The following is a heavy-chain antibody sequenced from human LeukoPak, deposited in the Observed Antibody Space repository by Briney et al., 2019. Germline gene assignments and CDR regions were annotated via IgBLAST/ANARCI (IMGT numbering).Heavy chain of an antibody. V-gene: IGHV3-74*01. Sequence: GGSLTLSCAASGFNFSNFWMHWVRQAPGKGPEWISHINIDGTDTTYGDSAKGRFTVSRDNAKNTLFLQMSSLRVEDTAVYYCARGTAETAGIDYWGQGTLVTVSA. CDR3: ARGTAETAGIDY. CDR1: GFNFSNFW. CDR2: INIDGTDT. D-gene: IGHD6-13*01. J-gene: IGHJ4*02.